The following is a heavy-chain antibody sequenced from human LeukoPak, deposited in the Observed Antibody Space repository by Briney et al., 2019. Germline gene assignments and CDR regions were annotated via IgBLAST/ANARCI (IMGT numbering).Heavy chain of an antibody. CDR3: ARVVYDILTGRNTEFDY. D-gene: IGHD3-9*01. CDR2: IKQDGSEK. V-gene: IGHV3-7*03. CDR1: GFTFSSYW. J-gene: IGHJ4*02. Sequence: GGSLRLSCAASGFTFSSYWMSWVRQAPGKGLEWVANIKQDGSEKYYVDSVKGRFTISRGNAKNSLYLQMNSLRAEDTALYHCARVVYDILTGRNTEFDYWGQGTLVTVSS.